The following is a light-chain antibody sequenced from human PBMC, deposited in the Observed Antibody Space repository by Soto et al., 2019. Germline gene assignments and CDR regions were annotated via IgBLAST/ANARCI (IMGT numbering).Light chain of an antibody. CDR1: QSVSIY. J-gene: IGKJ4*01. V-gene: IGKV3-11*01. Sequence: DIVLTQSPATLSLSPGKRATLSCRASQSVSIYLAWYQQKPGQAPRLLIYDTSNRATGIPARFSGSGSGTDFTLTISSLEPEDFAVYFCQHRSNWPPTFGGGTKVESK. CDR3: QHRSNWPPT. CDR2: DTS.